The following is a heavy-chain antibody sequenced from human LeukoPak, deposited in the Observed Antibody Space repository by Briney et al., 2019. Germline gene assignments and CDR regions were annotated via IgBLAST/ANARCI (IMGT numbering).Heavy chain of an antibody. Sequence: ASVKVSCKASGRPYSSYDISWVRQAPGQGLEWMGRIIPIFGTANYAQKFQGRVTITRDASTSTAYMELSSLRSEDTAVYYCGRGIVGATTGDAFDIWGQGTMVTVSS. V-gene: IGHV1-69*05. CDR2: IIPIFGTA. CDR3: GRGIVGATTGDAFDI. J-gene: IGHJ3*02. CDR1: GRPYSSYD. D-gene: IGHD1-26*01.